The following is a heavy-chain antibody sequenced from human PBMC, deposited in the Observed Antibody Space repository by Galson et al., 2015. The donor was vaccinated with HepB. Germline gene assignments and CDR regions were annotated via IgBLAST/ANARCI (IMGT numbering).Heavy chain of an antibody. J-gene: IGHJ4*02. CDR3: ARDTSLDH. V-gene: IGHV3-7*03. CDR2: IKPDGSDK. D-gene: IGHD2-2*01. Sequence: SLRLSCAASGFTFSSSWMSWVRQAPGKGLEWVAYIKPDGSDKYYVDSVKGRFSISRDNAKNSLYLQMNSLRAEDTAVYYCARDTSLDHWGQGTLVTASS. CDR1: GFTFSSSW.